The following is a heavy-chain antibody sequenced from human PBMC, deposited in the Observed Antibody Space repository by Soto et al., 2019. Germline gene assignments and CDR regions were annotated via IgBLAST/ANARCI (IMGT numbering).Heavy chain of an antibody. Sequence: WKRAGNDGSYYGTPCLHKTNEQRLEWMGWINGGNGNTYYSEHFQGRVTFTRDTSAGTVYMQLSSLTSEDTAVYYCARVYSGVSGSHYIDVFNYWGQGALVS. CDR2: INGGNGNT. J-gene: IGHJ4*02. D-gene: IGHD1-26*01. V-gene: IGHV1-3*01. CDR3: ARVYSGVSGSHYIDVFNY. CDR1: GNDGSYYG.